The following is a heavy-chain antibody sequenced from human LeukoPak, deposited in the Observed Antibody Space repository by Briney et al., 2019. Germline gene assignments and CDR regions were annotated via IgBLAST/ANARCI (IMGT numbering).Heavy chain of an antibody. D-gene: IGHD6-13*01. J-gene: IGHJ4*02. V-gene: IGHV1-3*03. Sequence: GESLKISCKASGYTFTSYAMHWVRQAPGQRLEWMGWINAGNGNTKYSQEFQGRVTITRDTSASTAYMELSSLRSEDMAVYYCARGSSSWYLDYWGQGTLVTVSS. CDR1: GYTFTSYA. CDR3: ARGSSSWYLDY. CDR2: INAGNGNT.